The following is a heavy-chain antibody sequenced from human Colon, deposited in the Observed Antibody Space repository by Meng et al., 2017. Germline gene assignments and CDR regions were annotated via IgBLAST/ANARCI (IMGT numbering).Heavy chain of an antibody. CDR2: ISYDGSNK. D-gene: IGHD6-19*01. V-gene: IGHV3-30*01. CDR3: AREIAVAGIDRQVFNY. Sequence: GESLKISCAASGFTFSSYAMHWVRQAPGKGLEWVAVISYDGSNKYYADSVKGRFTISRDNSKNTLYLQMNSLRAKDTAVYYCAREIAVAGIDRQVFNYWGQGTLVTVSS. J-gene: IGHJ4*02. CDR1: GFTFSSYA.